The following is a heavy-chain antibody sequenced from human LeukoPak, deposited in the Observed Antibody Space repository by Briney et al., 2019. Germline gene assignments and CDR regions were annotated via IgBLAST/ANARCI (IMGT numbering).Heavy chain of an antibody. Sequence: PGGSLRLSCAASGFTFSDYYMSWVRQAPGKGLEWVSAISGSGGSTYYADSVKGRFTISRDNSRNTLYLQMNSLRAEDTAVYYCAKDSRIAAAGTPSDWFDPWGQGTLVTVSS. J-gene: IGHJ5*02. V-gene: IGHV3-23*01. CDR1: GFTFSDYY. CDR3: AKDSRIAAAGTPSDWFDP. CDR2: ISGSGGST. D-gene: IGHD6-13*01.